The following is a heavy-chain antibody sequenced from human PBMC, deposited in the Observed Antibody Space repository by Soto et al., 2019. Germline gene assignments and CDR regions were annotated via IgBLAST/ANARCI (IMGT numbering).Heavy chain of an antibody. D-gene: IGHD3-16*01. CDR2: IWYDGSNK. CDR1: GFTFSSYG. V-gene: IGHV3-33*01. Sequence: GGSLRLSCAASGFTFSSYGMHWVRQAPGKGLEWVAVIWYDGSNKYYADSVKGRFTISRDNSKNTLYLQMNSLRAEDTAVYYCARDWGILGGAFDIWGRGTMVTVSS. J-gene: IGHJ3*02. CDR3: ARDWGILGGAFDI.